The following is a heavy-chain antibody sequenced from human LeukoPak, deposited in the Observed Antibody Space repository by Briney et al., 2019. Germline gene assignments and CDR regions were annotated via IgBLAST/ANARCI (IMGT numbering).Heavy chain of an antibody. CDR1: GYSFTSYW. CDR3: ARHSGTVMVSFDY. J-gene: IGHJ4*02. D-gene: IGHD5-18*01. V-gene: IGHV5-51*01. Sequence: GESLKISCKGSGYSFTSYWIGWVRQMPGKGLEWMGIIYPGDSDTRYSPSFQGQVTISADKSISTAYLQWSGLKASDTAMYYCARHSGTVMVSFDYWGQGTLVTVSS. CDR2: IYPGDSDT.